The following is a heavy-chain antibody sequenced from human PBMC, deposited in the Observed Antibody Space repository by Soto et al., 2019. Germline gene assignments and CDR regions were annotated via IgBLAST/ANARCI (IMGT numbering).Heavy chain of an antibody. CDR1: GYTFTGYF. D-gene: IGHD3-3*01. J-gene: IGHJ5*02. CDR3: ARGGGTILAPLP. V-gene: IGHV1-2*02. CDR2: INSNSGAT. Sequence: QVQLVQSGAEVKKPGASVKVSCKASGYTFTGYFMHRVRQAPGQGLEWMGWINSNSGATKYAQKFQGGVTLSRDTSISTAYMELSGLRSDDTAVYYCARGGGTILAPLPWGQGTLVTVSS.